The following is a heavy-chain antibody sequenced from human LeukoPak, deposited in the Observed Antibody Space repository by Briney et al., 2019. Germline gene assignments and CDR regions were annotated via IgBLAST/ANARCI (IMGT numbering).Heavy chain of an antibody. V-gene: IGHV3-21*01. CDR1: GFTFSSYG. CDR3: ARDGHEAFGELSPQDEG. Sequence: TGGSLRLSCAASGFTFSSYGMNWVRQAPGKGLEWVSSISSSSSYIYYADSVKGRFTISRDNAKNSLYLQMNSLRAEDTAVYYCARDGHEAFGELSPQDEGWGQGTLVTVSS. J-gene: IGHJ4*02. CDR2: ISSSSSYI. D-gene: IGHD3-10*01.